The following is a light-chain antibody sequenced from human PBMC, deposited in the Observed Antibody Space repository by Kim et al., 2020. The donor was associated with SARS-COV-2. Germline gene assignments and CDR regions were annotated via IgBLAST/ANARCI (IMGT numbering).Light chain of an antibody. J-gene: IGLJ2*01. Sequence: PGKTATITGGEDNIVGLSVNWYQQKAGQAPVLVIHSDTDRPSGIPERVSGTNSGTAATLTISRVEAGDEADYYCQVWDSTSDHVIFGGGTQLTVL. V-gene: IGLV3-21*04. CDR1: NIVGLS. CDR2: SDT. CDR3: QVWDSTSDHVI.